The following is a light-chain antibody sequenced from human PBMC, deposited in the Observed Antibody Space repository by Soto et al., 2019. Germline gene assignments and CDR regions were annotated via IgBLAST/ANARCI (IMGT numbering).Light chain of an antibody. CDR3: QHYGSALFT. CDR1: QSFSSSY. Sequence: EIVLTQSPGTLSLSPGERATLSCRASQSFSSSYLAWYQQKPGQAPRLLIYGASSRATGIPDRFSGSGSGTDFSGTISRLEPEHCAVYYCQHYGSALFTFGPGTKVDVK. J-gene: IGKJ3*01. V-gene: IGKV3-20*01. CDR2: GAS.